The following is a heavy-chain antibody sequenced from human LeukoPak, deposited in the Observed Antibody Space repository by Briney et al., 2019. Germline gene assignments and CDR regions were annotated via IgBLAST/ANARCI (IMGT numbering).Heavy chain of an antibody. CDR1: GGSISSGGYY. Sequence: SQTLSLTCTVSGGSISSGGYYWSWIRQHPGKGLEWIGYIYYSGSTYYNPSLKSRVTISVDTSKNQFSLKLSSVTAADTAVYYCARHRYSGNNDAFDIWGQGTMVTVSS. D-gene: IGHD4-23*01. CDR2: IYYSGST. J-gene: IGHJ3*02. CDR3: ARHRYSGNNDAFDI. V-gene: IGHV4-31*03.